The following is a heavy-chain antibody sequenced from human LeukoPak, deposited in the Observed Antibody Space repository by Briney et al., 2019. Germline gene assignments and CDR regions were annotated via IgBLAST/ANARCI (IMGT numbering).Heavy chain of an antibody. CDR3: ATWRYCSGGSCYSGWLDP. Sequence: GGSLRLSCAASGFTFSNDWMSWVRQAPGKGLEWVGRIKSKTDGGTTDYAAPVKGRFTISRDDSKNKLYLQMNSLKTEDTAMYYCATWRYCSGGSCYSGWLDPWGQGTLVTVSS. CDR2: IKSKTDGGTT. V-gene: IGHV3-15*01. J-gene: IGHJ5*02. D-gene: IGHD2-15*01. CDR1: GFTFSNDW.